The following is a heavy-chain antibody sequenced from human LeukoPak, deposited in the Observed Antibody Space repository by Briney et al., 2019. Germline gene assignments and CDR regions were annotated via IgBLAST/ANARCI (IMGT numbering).Heavy chain of an antibody. CDR2: IRYDGSNK. Sequence: GGSLRLSCAASGYTFSSYGMHWVRQAPGKGLKWVAFIRYDGSNKYYADSVKGRFTISRDNSKNTLYLQMNSLRAEDTAVYYCARDQWGVAGTIGYYFDYWGQGTLVTVSS. CDR1: GYTFSSYG. CDR3: ARDQWGVAGTIGYYFDY. V-gene: IGHV3-30*02. J-gene: IGHJ4*02. D-gene: IGHD6-19*01.